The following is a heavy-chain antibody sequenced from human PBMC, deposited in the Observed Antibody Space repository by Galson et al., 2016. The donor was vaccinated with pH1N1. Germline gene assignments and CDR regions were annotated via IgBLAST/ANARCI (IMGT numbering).Heavy chain of an antibody. J-gene: IGHJ3*01. CDR3: TAYNWGSPFDV. Sequence: GSLRLSCAAFGFTFNNYWMYWVRQAPGKGLVWVSRISPDGTDTLNADSVRGRFTITRDNSKNTLFLQMNSLGAEDTAMYYCTAYNWGSPFDVWGQGAMVTV. V-gene: IGHV3-74*01. D-gene: IGHD7-27*01. CDR2: ISPDGTDT. CDR1: GFTFNNYW.